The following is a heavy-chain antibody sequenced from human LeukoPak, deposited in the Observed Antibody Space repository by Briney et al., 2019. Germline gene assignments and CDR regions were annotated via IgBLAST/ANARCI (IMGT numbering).Heavy chain of an antibody. CDR1: GFTFTNHG. D-gene: IGHD2-2*01. Sequence: GGSLRLSCAASGFTFTNHGIHWVRQAPGKGLEWVAFIRYDGNKKYYADSVKGRFTISRDSSKNTLYLHMNSLRVEDTAVYYCAKGWGPAAHPFADYYYMDVWGKGTTVTVSS. CDR3: AKGWGPAAHPFADYYYMDV. V-gene: IGHV3-30*02. J-gene: IGHJ6*03. CDR2: IRYDGNKK.